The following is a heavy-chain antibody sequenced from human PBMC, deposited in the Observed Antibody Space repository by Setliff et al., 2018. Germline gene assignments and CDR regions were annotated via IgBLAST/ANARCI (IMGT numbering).Heavy chain of an antibody. CDR1: DDSFTSSRYY. CDR2: ISYSGTP. Sequence: TSETLSLTCTVSDDSFTSSRYYWGWIRQAPGSGLEWIGSISYSGTPYYNASVESRVTISIDTSRNQFSLELRSVTVADTATYYCATGQHSGSWTLDQWGQGTLVTVSS. J-gene: IGHJ4*02. CDR3: ATGQHSGSWTLDQ. D-gene: IGHD6-13*01. V-gene: IGHV4-39*01.